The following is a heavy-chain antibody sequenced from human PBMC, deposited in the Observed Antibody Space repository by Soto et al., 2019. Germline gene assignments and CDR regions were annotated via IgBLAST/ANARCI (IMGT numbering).Heavy chain of an antibody. CDR3: ARLGVTNWFDP. D-gene: IGHD3-3*01. CDR1: GGSISSSTNY. V-gene: IGHV4-39*01. CDR2: IYYTGNT. Sequence: QLQLQQSGPGLVKPSETLSLTCTVSGGSISSSTNYWGWIRQPPGQALEFIGQIYYTGNTYYNPSLKSRVTVSVDTYKNQCSLKLTSVTAADTAVYYCARLGVTNWFDPWGQGTLVTVSS. J-gene: IGHJ5*02.